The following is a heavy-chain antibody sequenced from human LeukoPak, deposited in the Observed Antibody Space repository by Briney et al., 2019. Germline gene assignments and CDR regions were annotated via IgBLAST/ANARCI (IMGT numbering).Heavy chain of an antibody. V-gene: IGHV3-30*03. J-gene: IGHJ6*04. CDR1: GFTFSSYG. D-gene: IGHD6-13*01. CDR2: ISYDGSNK. Sequence: GGSLRLSCAASGFTFSSYGMHWVRQAPGKGLEWVAVISYDGSNKYYADSVKGRFTISRDNSKNTLYLQMNSLRAEDTAVYYCARTLAEQQLGRIYYYYGMDVWGKGTTVTVSS. CDR3: ARTLAEQQLGRIYYYYGMDV.